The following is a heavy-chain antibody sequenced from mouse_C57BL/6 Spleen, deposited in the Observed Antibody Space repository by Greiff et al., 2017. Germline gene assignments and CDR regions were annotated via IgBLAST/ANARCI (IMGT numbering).Heavy chain of an antibody. CDR2: IRLKSDNYAT. J-gene: IGHJ2*01. V-gene: IGHV6-3*01. CDR3: TAGNYFDY. CDR1: GFTFSNYW. Sequence: EVKVEESGGGLVQPGGSMKLSCVASGFTFSNYWMNWVRQSPEKGLEWVAQIRLKSDNYATHYAESVKGRLTISRDDSKSSVYLQMNNLRAEDTGIYYCTAGNYFDYWGQGTTLTVSS.